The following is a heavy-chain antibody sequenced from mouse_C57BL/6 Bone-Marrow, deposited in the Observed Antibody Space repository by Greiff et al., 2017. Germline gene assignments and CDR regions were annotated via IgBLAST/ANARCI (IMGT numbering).Heavy chain of an antibody. Sequence: VQLQESGPGLVKPSQSLSLTCSVTGYSIPSGYYWNWIRQFPGNKLEWMGYISYDGSNNYNPSLKNRISITRDTSKNQFFLKLNSVTTEDTATYYCARGIYSNSDYWGQGTTLTVSS. V-gene: IGHV3-6*01. D-gene: IGHD2-5*01. CDR2: ISYDGSN. J-gene: IGHJ2*01. CDR1: GYSIPSGYY. CDR3: ARGIYSNSDY.